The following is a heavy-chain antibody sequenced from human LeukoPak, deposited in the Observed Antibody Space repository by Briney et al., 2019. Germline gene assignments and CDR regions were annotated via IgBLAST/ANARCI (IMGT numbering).Heavy chain of an antibody. Sequence: SETLSLTCSVSGYSISSGHCWGWIRQPPGKGLEWIGSIYHSGSTYYNPSLKSRVTISVDMSKNQFSLKLSSVTAADTAVYYCARVGDNSLDAFDIWGQGTMVTVSS. D-gene: IGHD2/OR15-2a*01. J-gene: IGHJ3*02. CDR3: ARVGDNSLDAFDI. V-gene: IGHV4-38-2*02. CDR1: GYSISSGHC. CDR2: IYHSGST.